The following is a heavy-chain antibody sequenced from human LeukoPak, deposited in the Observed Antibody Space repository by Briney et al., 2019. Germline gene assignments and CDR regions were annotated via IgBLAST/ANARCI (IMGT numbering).Heavy chain of an antibody. CDR2: ISGSGGST. Sequence: GGSLRLSCAASGFTFSSYGMSWVRQAPGKGLEWVSAISGSGGSTYYADSVKGRFTISRDNSKNTLYLQMNSLRAEDTAVYYCAKVYDSSGYYYSGDYWGQGALVTVSS. CDR1: GFTFSSYG. D-gene: IGHD3-22*01. CDR3: AKVYDSSGYYYSGDY. J-gene: IGHJ4*02. V-gene: IGHV3-23*01.